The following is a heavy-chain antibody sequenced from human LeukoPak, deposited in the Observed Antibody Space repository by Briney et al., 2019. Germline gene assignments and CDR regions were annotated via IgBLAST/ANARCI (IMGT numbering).Heavy chain of an antibody. D-gene: IGHD3-22*01. CDR3: ARKDSSGYPFDY. CDR1: GGTFSSYA. V-gene: IGHV1-69*01. J-gene: IGHJ4*02. Sequence: SVKVSCKASGGTFSSYAISWVRQAPGQGLEWMGGIIPIFGTANYAQKFQGRVTITADESTSTAYMELSSPRSEDTAVYYCARKDSSGYPFDYWGQGTLVTVSS. CDR2: IIPIFGTA.